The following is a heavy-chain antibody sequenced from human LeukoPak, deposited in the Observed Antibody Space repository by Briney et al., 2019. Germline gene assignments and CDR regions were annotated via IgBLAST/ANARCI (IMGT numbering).Heavy chain of an antibody. CDR1: GGSISSYY. J-gene: IGHJ5*02. Sequence: KSSETLSLTCTVAGGSISSYYWSWIRQPPGKGLEWIGYIYYSVSTNYNPSLKTRVTISVDTSKNQFSVKLSSVTAADTAVYYCARLLYTFSSSWYKSTSEVNWFDHWGQGTLVTVSS. D-gene: IGHD6-13*01. V-gene: IGHV4-59*08. CDR3: ARLLYTFSSSWYKSTSEVNWFDH. CDR2: IYYSVST.